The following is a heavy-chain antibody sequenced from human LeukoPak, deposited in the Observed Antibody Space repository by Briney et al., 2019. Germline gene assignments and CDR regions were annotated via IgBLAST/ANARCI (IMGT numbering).Heavy chain of an antibody. CDR1: GGSIGTYY. Sequence: SETLSLTCTVSGGSIGTYYWSWVRQTPGTGLEWIGYIYVTAPSYNPSLQRRLTLSVDRSRNHFFLKMTSVTAADTAVYYCARHIGGGIEDMDVWGRGTKVTVSS. V-gene: IGHV4-59*08. D-gene: IGHD3-16*02. J-gene: IGHJ6*03. CDR2: IYVTAP. CDR3: ARHIGGGIEDMDV.